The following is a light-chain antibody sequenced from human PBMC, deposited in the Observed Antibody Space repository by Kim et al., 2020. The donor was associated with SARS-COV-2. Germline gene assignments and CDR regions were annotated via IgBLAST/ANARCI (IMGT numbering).Light chain of an antibody. Sequence: QSVLTQAPSASGTPGQRVTVSCSGSISNIGSNTVNWYQQLPETAPKLLIYSNNQRPSGVPDRFSGSKSGTSASLAISGLQSEDEADYYCAAWDDSLNGVVFGGGTQLTVL. J-gene: IGLJ2*01. CDR2: SNN. CDR3: AAWDDSLNGVV. CDR1: ISNIGSNT. V-gene: IGLV1-44*01.